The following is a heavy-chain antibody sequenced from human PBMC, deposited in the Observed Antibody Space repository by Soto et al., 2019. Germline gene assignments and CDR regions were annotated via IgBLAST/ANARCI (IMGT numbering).Heavy chain of an antibody. CDR1: GFTFSSYA. CDR3: ARDGRGYDSSGYYPARYYFDY. J-gene: IGHJ4*02. D-gene: IGHD3-22*01. Sequence: GGSLRLSCAASGFTFSSYAMHWVRQAPGKGLEWVAVISYDGSNKYYADSVKGRFTISRDNSKNTLYLQMNSLRAEDTAVYYCARDGRGYDSSGYYPARYYFDYWGQGTLVTVSS. CDR2: ISYDGSNK. V-gene: IGHV3-30-3*01.